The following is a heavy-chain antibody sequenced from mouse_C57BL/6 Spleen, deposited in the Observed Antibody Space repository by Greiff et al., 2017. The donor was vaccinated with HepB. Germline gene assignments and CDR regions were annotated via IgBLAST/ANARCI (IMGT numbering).Heavy chain of an antibody. CDR2: IDPENGDT. Sequence: LQQSGAELVRPGASVKLSCTASGFNIKDDYMHWVKQRPEQGLEWIGWIDPENGDTEYASKFQGKATITADTSSNTAYLQLSSLTSEDTAVYYCTRQLRLRFAYWGQGTLVTVSA. D-gene: IGHD3-2*02. J-gene: IGHJ3*01. V-gene: IGHV14-4*01. CDR3: TRQLRLRFAY. CDR1: GFNIKDDY.